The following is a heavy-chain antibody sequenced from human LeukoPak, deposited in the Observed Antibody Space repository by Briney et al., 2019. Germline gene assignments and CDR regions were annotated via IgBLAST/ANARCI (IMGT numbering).Heavy chain of an antibody. D-gene: IGHD3-3*01. J-gene: IGHJ5*02. Sequence: PGGSVRLSCTGSGFTFSDYWMTWARRAPGKGLEWVVNLRPDGSDKYYVDSVKGRFTISRDNAKKLVYLQMNSLRAEDTAVYYCARDAYDDASESWGQGTLVTVSS. CDR3: ARDAYDDASES. CDR2: LRPDGSDK. V-gene: IGHV3-7*01. CDR1: GFTFSDYW.